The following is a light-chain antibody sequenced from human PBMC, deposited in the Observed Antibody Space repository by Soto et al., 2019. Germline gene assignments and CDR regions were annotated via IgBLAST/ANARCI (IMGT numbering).Light chain of an antibody. CDR2: GAS. V-gene: IGKV1-39*01. J-gene: IGKJ2*01. CDR1: QSISNY. Sequence: DIEMTQFPSSLSASVGDRVTITCRASQSISNYLNWYQQKPGKAPKLLIYGASSLQSGVPSRFSGSGSGTDFTLTISSLQPEDFASYYCQQSYSSPYTFGQVTKVEIK. CDR3: QQSYSSPYT.